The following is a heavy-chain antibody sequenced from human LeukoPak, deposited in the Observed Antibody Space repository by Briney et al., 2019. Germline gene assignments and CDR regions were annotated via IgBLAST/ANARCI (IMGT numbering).Heavy chain of an antibody. CDR2: INPSGGGT. CDR3: GRGHPSGSYIDY. D-gene: IGHD1-26*01. V-gene: IGHV1-46*01. Sequence: ASVKVSCKASGYTFTRFYIHWARQAPEEGLEWMGIINPSGGGTNYAQKFQGRVTMTRDTSTSTIYMELSSLRSEDTAVCYCGRGHPSGSYIDYWGQGTLVTVSS. CDR1: GYTFTRFY. J-gene: IGHJ4*02.